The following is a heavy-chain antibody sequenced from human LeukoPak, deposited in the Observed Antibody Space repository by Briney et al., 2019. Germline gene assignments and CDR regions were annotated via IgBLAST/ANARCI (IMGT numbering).Heavy chain of an antibody. CDR1: GGSISSGGYY. V-gene: IGHV4-31*03. D-gene: IGHD3-10*01. Sequence: PSQTLSLTCTVSGGSISSGGYYWSWIRQHPGKGLEWIGYIYYSGSTYYNPSLKSRVTISVDTSKNQFSLKLSSVTAADTAVYYCARDVIKYNWFDPWAREPWSPSPQ. CDR2: IYYSGST. J-gene: IGHJ5*02. CDR3: ARDVIKYNWFDP.